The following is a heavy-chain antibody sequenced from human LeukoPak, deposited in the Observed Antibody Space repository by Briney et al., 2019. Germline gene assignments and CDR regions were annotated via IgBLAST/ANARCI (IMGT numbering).Heavy chain of an antibody. Sequence: SETLSLTCTVSGGSISSYYWSWIRQPPGKGLEWIGYIYYSGSTNYNPSLKSRVTISVDTSKNQFSLKLSSVTAADTAVYYCARHVPGSYYADDAFDIWGQGTMVTVSS. CDR3: ARHVPGSYYADDAFDI. CDR2: IYYSGST. CDR1: GGSISSYY. J-gene: IGHJ3*02. D-gene: IGHD1-26*01. V-gene: IGHV4-59*08.